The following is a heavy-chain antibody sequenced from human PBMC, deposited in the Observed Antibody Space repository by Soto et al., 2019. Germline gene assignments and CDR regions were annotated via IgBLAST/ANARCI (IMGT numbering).Heavy chain of an antibody. Sequence: QVQLQESGPGLVKPSQTLSLTCTVSGGSISSGDYYWSWIRQPPGTGLEWIGYIYYSGSTYYNPSLKSRVTISVATSKNQFFLKLSSVTAADTAVYYCASTVTTVWYFDLWGRGTLVTVSS. D-gene: IGHD4-17*01. CDR3: ASTVTTVWYFDL. J-gene: IGHJ2*01. CDR1: GGSISSGDYY. CDR2: IYYSGST. V-gene: IGHV4-30-4*01.